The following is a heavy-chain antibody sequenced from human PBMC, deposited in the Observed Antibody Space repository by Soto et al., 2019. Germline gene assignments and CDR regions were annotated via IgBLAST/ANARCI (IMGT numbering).Heavy chain of an antibody. J-gene: IGHJ6*02. CDR2: INPNSGGT. CDR3: AREPTTVISYYYYGMDV. V-gene: IGHV1-2*04. CDR1: GYTFTGYY. D-gene: IGHD4-17*01. Sequence: ASVKVSCKASGYTFTGYYMHWVRQAPGQGLEWMGWINPNSGGTNYAQKFQGWVTMTRDTSINTAYMELSRLRSDDTAVYYCAREPTTVISYYYYGMDVWGQGTTVTVSS.